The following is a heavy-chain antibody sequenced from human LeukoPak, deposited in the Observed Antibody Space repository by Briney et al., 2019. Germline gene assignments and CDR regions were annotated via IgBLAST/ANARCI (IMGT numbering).Heavy chain of an antibody. J-gene: IGHJ3*02. CDR1: GFTFDDYA. V-gene: IGHV3-9*01. D-gene: IGHD1-7*01. Sequence: PGGSLRLSCAASGFTFDDYAIHWVRRAPGKGLEWVSGISWNSGTIGYADSVKGRFTISRDNAKNSLYLQMHSLRAEDTAFYFCAKDVTGTGAFDIWGQGTMVTVSS. CDR2: ISWNSGTI. CDR3: AKDVTGTGAFDI.